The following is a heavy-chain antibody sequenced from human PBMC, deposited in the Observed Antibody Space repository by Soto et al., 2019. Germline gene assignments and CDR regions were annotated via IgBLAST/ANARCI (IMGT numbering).Heavy chain of an antibody. CDR1: GGTFSSYA. J-gene: IGHJ5*01. V-gene: IGHV1-69*13. CDR3: ARVAPPHECFDS. Sequence: SVKVSCKASGGTFSSYAISWVRQAPGQGLEWMGGIIPIFGTANYAQKFQGRVTITADESTSTAYMELSSLRSEDTAVYYCARVAPPHECFDSRGQGILGTVSS. CDR2: IIPIFGTA.